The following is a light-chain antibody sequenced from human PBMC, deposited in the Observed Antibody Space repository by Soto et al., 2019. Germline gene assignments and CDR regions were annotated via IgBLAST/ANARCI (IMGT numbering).Light chain of an antibody. CDR2: KAS. Sequence: ILVTQCPPTLYESAGDRVTLTFRASQSISSWLAWHQQKPGKAPKLLIYKASSLESGGPSRFSGSGSGTEFTLTISSLQSHDFATYYCQRYRSYWTFGQGTKVYI. V-gene: IGKV1-5*03. CDR1: QSISSW. CDR3: QRYRSYWT. J-gene: IGKJ1*01.